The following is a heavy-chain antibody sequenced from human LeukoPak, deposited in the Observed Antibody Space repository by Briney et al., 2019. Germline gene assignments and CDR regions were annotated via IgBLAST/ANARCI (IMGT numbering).Heavy chain of an antibody. V-gene: IGHV3-23*01. CDR2: ISDTGGRT. D-gene: IGHD3-3*01. Sequence: GGSLRLSCAASGFSFSDSAVIGVRHSPGEGLKWVSSISDTGGRTYYADSVKGRFTITRDNSRNTVNLQMNSLRAGDTARYYCAKGGQDFDFWRFDLWGQGILVIASS. CDR1: GFSFSDSA. J-gene: IGHJ5*02. CDR3: AKGGQDFDFWRFDL.